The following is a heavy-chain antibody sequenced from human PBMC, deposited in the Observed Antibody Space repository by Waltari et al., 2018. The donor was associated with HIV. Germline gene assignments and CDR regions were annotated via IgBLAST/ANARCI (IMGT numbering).Heavy chain of an antibody. D-gene: IGHD6-13*01. J-gene: IGHJ5*02. CDR2: IYYSGST. CDR3: AREWRSSWHENWFDP. CDR1: GGSVSSGGYY. Sequence: QVQLQESGPGLVKPSETLSLPCTVPGGSVSSGGYYWSSIRQPPGKGLEWIGYIYYSGSTNDNPSLKSRVTISVDTSKNQFSLKLSSVTAADTAVYYCAREWRSSWHENWFDPWGQGTLVTVSS. V-gene: IGHV4-61*08.